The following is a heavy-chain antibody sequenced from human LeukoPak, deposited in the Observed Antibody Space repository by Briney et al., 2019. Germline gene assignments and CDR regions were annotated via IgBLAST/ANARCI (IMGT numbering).Heavy chain of an antibody. J-gene: IGHJ4*02. V-gene: IGHV3-30*02. CDR1: GFTFSAYG. CDR2: IRYDGTNK. Sequence: GRSLRLSCEASGFTFSAYGMHWVRQAPGKGLEWVAFIRYDGTNKYYADSLKGRFTISRDDSKNTLYLQMNSLTAEDTAVYYCAKRMGPMVTTGNRPLDYWGQGTLVTVSS. D-gene: IGHD4-17*01. CDR3: AKRMGPMVTTGNRPLDY.